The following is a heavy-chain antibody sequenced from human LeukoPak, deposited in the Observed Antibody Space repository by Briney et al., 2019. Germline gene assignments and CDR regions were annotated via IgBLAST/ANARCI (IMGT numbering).Heavy chain of an antibody. V-gene: IGHV1-69*04. D-gene: IGHD4-23*01. J-gene: IGHJ6*02. CDR1: GGTFSSYA. CDR3: ARDGDGDYVGSHYCYYYGMDV. CDR2: IIPIFGIA. Sequence: GASVKVSCKASGGTFSSYAISWVRQAPGQGLEWMGRIIPIFGIANYAQKFQGRVTITADKSTSTAYMELSSLRSEDTAVYYCARDGDGDYVGSHYCYYYGMDVWGQGTTVTVSS.